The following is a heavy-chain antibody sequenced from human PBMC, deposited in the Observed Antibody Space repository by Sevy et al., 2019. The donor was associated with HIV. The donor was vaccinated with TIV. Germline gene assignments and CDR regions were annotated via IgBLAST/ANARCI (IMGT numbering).Heavy chain of an antibody. CDR1: GYTFTSHY. J-gene: IGHJ4*02. Sequence: ASVKVSCKESGYTFTSHYIYWVRQAPGQGLEWMALINPSGGYRVYAQKFQGRVSVTADTSTSTVYMDLGSLRSEDTAVFYCARATSCGGDCYFHEYWGPGTLVTVSS. CDR2: INPSGGYR. V-gene: IGHV1-46*01. D-gene: IGHD2-21*02. CDR3: ARATSCGGDCYFHEY.